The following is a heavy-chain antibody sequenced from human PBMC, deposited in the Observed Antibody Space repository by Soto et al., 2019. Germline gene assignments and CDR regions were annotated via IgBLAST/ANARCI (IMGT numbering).Heavy chain of an antibody. CDR1: GGSITSSSYY. V-gene: IGHV4-39*01. CDR3: ASHEYGDLAIDS. D-gene: IGHD4-17*01. Sequence: QVQLHESGPGLVKPSETLSLTCSVSGGSITSSSYYWGWIRQPPGKGLEWIGTMYYSGSTYYNPSLKRRVTISADTSNNQFSLRLSFVTAADTAVYYCASHEYGDLAIDSWGQGILVTVSS. J-gene: IGHJ4*02. CDR2: MYYSGST.